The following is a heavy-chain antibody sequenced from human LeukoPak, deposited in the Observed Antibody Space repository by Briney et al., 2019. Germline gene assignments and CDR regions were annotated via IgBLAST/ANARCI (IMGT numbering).Heavy chain of an antibody. J-gene: IGHJ4*02. CDR3: VRPRNSYADLYYFDY. Sequence: SETLSLTCTVSGDSISSSNYYWSWIRQPPGKGLEWIGSIYYSGSTYYNPSLKSRVTISVDTSKNQFSLKLSSVTAADTAVYYCVRPRNSYADLYYFDYWGQGTLVTVSS. D-gene: IGHD5-18*01. V-gene: IGHV4-39*01. CDR2: IYYSGST. CDR1: GDSISSSNYY.